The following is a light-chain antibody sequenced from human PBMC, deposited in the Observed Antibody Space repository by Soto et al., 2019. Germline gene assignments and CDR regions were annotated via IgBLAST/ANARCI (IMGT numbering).Light chain of an antibody. V-gene: IGLV2-23*02. Sequence: QSALTQPASVSGSPGQSITISCTGTSSDVGSYNLVSWYQQHPGKAPKLMIYEVSKRPSGVSNRFSGSKSGNTASLTISGPQAGDEADYYCCSYAGSSPYVFGTGTKVTVL. CDR3: CSYAGSSPYV. CDR1: SSDVGSYNL. J-gene: IGLJ1*01. CDR2: EVS.